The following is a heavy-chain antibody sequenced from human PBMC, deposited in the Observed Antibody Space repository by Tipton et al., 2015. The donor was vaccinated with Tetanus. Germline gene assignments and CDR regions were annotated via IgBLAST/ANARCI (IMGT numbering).Heavy chain of an antibody. J-gene: IGHJ3*02. CDR2: ISGSGGST. V-gene: IGHV3-23*01. D-gene: IGHD4-17*01. CDR3: AKARVTTVTTTDAFDI. CDR1: GGSVSSGGYY. Sequence: LSLTCTVSGGSVSSGGYYWSWIRQPPGKGLEWVSGISGSGGSTYYGDSVKGRSTISRDNSKNTLYLQMNSLRAEDTAVYYCAKARVTTVTTTDAFDIWGQGTMVTVSS.